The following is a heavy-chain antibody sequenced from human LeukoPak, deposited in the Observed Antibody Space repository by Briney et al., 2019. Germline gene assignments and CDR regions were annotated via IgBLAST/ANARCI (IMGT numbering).Heavy chain of an antibody. V-gene: IGHV3-23*01. CDR1: GFSFGNYG. D-gene: IGHD3-22*01. CDR2: ISGSGGST. CDR3: AKVEDSSGYYFDY. J-gene: IGHJ4*02. Sequence: GGSLRLSCAASGFSFGNYGMNWVRQAPGKGLEWVSAISGSGGSTYYADSVKGRFTISRDNSKNTLYLQMNSLRAEDTAVYYCAKVEDSSGYYFDYWGQGTLVTVSS.